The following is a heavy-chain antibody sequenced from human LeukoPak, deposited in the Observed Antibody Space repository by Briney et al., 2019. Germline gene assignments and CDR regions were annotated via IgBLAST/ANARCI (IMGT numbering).Heavy chain of an antibody. V-gene: IGHV3-66*01. CDR3: ATYYYGSGSYLYYYYYMDV. CDR1: GFTVSSNY. D-gene: IGHD3-10*01. Sequence: GGSLRLSCAASGFTVSSNYMSWVRQAPGKGLEWVSVIYSGGSTYYADSVRGRFTISRDTSKNTLYLQMNSLRAEDTAVYYCATYYYGSGSYLYYYYYMDVWGKGTTVTVSS. J-gene: IGHJ6*03. CDR2: IYSGGST.